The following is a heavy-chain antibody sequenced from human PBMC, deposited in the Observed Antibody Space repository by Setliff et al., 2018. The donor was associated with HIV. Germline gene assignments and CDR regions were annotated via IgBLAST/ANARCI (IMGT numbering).Heavy chain of an antibody. V-gene: IGHV3-48*01. CDR1: GFTFSSYS. CDR3: ARASFPRYCSITSCFEKGWFDP. D-gene: IGHD2-2*01. J-gene: IGHJ5*02. CDR2: ITSSSDTI. Sequence: GVLRLSCAASGFTFSSYSMSWVRQAPGKGLEWVSYITSSSDTIYYADSVKGRFTISRDNARNSLYLQMNSLRAEDTAVYYCARASFPRYCSITSCFEKGWFDPWGQGTLVTVS.